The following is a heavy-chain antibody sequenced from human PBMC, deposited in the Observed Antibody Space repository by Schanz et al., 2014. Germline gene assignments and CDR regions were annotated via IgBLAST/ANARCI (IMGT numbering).Heavy chain of an antibody. J-gene: IGHJ3*02. Sequence: VQLVESGGGLVQPGRSLRLSCAASGFTFSSYGMHWVRQAPGKGLEWVSYISSSSSTIYYADSVKGRFTISRDNAKNSLYLQMNSLRDEDTAVYYCASLRVEYSSSFGAFDIWGQGTMVTVSS. D-gene: IGHD6-6*01. CDR3: ASLRVEYSSSFGAFDI. CDR1: GFTFSSYG. CDR2: ISSSSSTI. V-gene: IGHV3-48*02.